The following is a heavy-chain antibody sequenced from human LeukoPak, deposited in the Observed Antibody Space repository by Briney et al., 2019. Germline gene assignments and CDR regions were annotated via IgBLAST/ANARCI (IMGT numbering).Heavy chain of an antibody. V-gene: IGHV3-48*02. CDR3: ARVGDGYSVNYFDY. CDR2: ITSTSSTV. Sequence: GGSLRLSCAASGFTFSSYSMNWVRQAPGKGLEWVSYITSTSSTVYYADSVKGRFTVSRDNAKNSLYLQMNSLRDEDTAMLYCARVGDGYSVNYFDYWGQGTLVTVSS. CDR1: GFTFSSYS. J-gene: IGHJ4*02. D-gene: IGHD5-24*01.